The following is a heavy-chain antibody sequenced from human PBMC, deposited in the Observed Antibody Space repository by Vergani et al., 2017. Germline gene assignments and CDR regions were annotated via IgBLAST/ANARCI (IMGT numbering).Heavy chain of an antibody. CDR1: GFTFSNAW. J-gene: IGHJ6*02. CDR2: IKSKTDGGTT. V-gene: IGHV3-15*01. D-gene: IGHD6-6*01. CDR3: TTHLSIYYYGMDV. Sequence: EVQLVESGGGLVQPGGSLRLSCAASGFTFSNAWMSWVRQAPGKGLEWVGRIKSKTDGGTTDYAAPVKGRFTISRDDSKNTLYLQMNSLKTEDTAVYYCTTHLSIYYYGMDVWGQGTTVTVSS.